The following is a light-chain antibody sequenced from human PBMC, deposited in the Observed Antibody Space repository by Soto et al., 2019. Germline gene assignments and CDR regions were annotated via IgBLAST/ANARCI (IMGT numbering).Light chain of an antibody. CDR3: QSYDSSLSALYV. CDR2: GNS. V-gene: IGLV1-40*01. CDR1: SSDIGAGYD. J-gene: IGLJ1*01. Sequence: QSVLTQPPSVSGAPGQRVTIFCTGSSSDIGAGYDVHWYRQLPGTAPKLLIYGNSNRPSGVPDRFSGSKSGTSASLAITGLQAEDEADYYCQSYDSSLSALYVFGTGTKVTVL.